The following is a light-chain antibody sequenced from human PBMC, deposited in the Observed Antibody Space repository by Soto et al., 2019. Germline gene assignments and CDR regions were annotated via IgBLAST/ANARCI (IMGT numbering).Light chain of an antibody. Sequence: DIQMTQSPSSLSASVGDRVTITCRASQSISSYLNWYQQKPGKAPKLLIYAASSFQSGVPSRFSGSGSGTDFTLTISSLQPEDFATYYCQQSYITLRTFGQGTKVDIK. CDR1: QSISSY. CDR2: AAS. V-gene: IGKV1-39*01. CDR3: QQSYITLRT. J-gene: IGKJ1*01.